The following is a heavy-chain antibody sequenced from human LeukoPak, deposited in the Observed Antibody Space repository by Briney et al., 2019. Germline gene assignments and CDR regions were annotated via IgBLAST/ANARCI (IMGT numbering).Heavy chain of an antibody. Sequence: GGFLRFSGAASGSAFTTAWLNWFGQAPGKGLKWVGRTKRKTVVGATAYASTVKGRFTISRDDSKNTLYLLMNSLKTEDTAVYYCAKDRSTAVTPRGNWFDPWGQGTMVTVSS. J-gene: IGHJ5*02. CDR3: AKDRSTAVTPRGNWFDP. V-gene: IGHV3-15*07. CDR1: GSAFTTAW. D-gene: IGHD4-23*01. CDR2: TKRKTVVGAT.